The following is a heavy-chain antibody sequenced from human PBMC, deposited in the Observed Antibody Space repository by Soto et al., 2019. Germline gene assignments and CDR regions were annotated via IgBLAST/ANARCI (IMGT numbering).Heavy chain of an antibody. CDR1: GFTFSSYA. Sequence: GGSLRLSCAASGFTFSSYAMSWVRQAPGKGLEWVSAISGSGGSTYYADSVKGRFTISRDNSKNTLYLQMNSLRAEDTAVYYCAKHDSMFEQWLGPSFDYWGQGTLVTVSS. CDR3: AKHDSMFEQWLGPSFDY. D-gene: IGHD6-19*01. CDR2: ISGSGGST. J-gene: IGHJ4*02. V-gene: IGHV3-23*01.